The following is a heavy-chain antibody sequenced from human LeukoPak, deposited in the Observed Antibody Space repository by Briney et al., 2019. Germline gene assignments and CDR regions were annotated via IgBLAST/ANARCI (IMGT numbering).Heavy chain of an antibody. J-gene: IGHJ4*02. CDR3: ASSYSGYHY. CDR1: GGTFRRND. V-gene: IGHV1-69*10. D-gene: IGHD5-12*01. CDR2: FIPNPNIA. Sequence: GASVKVSCKAFGGTFRRNDLTWVRQAPGQGLEWMGGFIPNPNIAHYAQKFKARVTITAGESTTTAYMELRSLRSEDTAVYYCASSYSGYHYWGQGTLVTVSS.